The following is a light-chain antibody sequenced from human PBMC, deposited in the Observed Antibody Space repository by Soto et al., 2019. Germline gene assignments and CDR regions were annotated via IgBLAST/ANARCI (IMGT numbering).Light chain of an antibody. J-gene: IGLJ1*01. V-gene: IGLV2-14*01. CDR3: SSYVCSGLYD. CDR1: SSDVGGYNY. Sequence: QSVLTQPASVSGSPGQSNTISRSGTSSDVGGYNYVSWYQQHTGTAPKLMIYDVSERPSGLSSCFSGSKSGTTASLTISGLQAVDEPEYEGSSYVCSGLYDCGRGTKVNV. CDR2: DVS.